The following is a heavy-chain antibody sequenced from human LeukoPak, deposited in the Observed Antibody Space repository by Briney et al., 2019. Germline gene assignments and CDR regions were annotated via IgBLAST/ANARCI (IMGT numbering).Heavy chain of an antibody. D-gene: IGHD1-26*01. CDR2: IYTSGST. J-gene: IGHJ6*02. CDR1: GGSISSYY. Sequence: SETLSLTCTVSGGSISSYYWSWIRQSAGKGLEWIGRIYTSGSTDYNPSLKSRVTMSVDTSKNQFSLNLSSVTAADTAVYYCAKEHSGSFSYYCYGIDVWGHGTTVTVSS. CDR3: AKEHSGSFSYYCYGIDV. V-gene: IGHV4-4*07.